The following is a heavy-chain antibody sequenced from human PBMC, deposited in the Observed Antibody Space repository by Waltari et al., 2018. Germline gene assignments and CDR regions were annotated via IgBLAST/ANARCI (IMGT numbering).Heavy chain of an antibody. Sequence: QVQLQESGPGLVKPSQTLSLTCTVPGGPITTGSYNGSWIRQTPGQGLEWIGRIYTSGSTNYNPSLKSRVTISVDTSKNQFSLKLSSVTAADTAVYYCARDKRCSSTSCYQGWFDPWGQGTLVTVSS. CDR3: ARDKRCSSTSCYQGWFDP. D-gene: IGHD2-2*01. J-gene: IGHJ5*02. V-gene: IGHV4-61*02. CDR1: GGPITTGSYN. CDR2: IYTSGST.